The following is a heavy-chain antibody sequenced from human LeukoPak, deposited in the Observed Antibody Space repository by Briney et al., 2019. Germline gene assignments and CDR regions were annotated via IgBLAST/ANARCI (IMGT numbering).Heavy chain of an antibody. CDR2: ISSNGGST. CDR3: VKGQRYYDSSGYYSIEYFQH. D-gene: IGHD3-22*01. J-gene: IGHJ1*01. CDR1: GFTFSSYA. V-gene: IGHV3-64D*09. Sequence: PGGSLRLSCSASGFTFSSYAMHWVRQAPGKGLEYVSAISSNGGSTYYADSVKGRFTISRDNSKNTLYLQISSLRAEDTAVYYCVKGQRYYDSSGYYSIEYFQHWGQGTLVTVSS.